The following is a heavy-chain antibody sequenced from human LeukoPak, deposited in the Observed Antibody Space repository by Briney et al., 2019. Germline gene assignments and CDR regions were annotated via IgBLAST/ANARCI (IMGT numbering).Heavy chain of an antibody. CDR3: ARSENYYGSGSYLSPSGYYGMDV. Sequence: ASVKVSCKASGYSFPSYGISWVRQAPGQGLEWMGWISPDNGNTNYAQKLRGRLALTTDTSTNTAYMELSSLGSDDSAVYYCARSENYYGSGSYLSPSGYYGMDVWGQGTTVTVSS. D-gene: IGHD3-10*01. V-gene: IGHV1-18*01. CDR1: GYSFPSYG. CDR2: ISPDNGNT. J-gene: IGHJ6*02.